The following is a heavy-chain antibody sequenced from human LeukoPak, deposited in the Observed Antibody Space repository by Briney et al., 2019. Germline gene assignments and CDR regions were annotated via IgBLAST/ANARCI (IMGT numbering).Heavy chain of an antibody. D-gene: IGHD2-15*01. Sequence: GGSLRLSCAASGITFSSYGMSWVRQAPGKGLEWVSSISSTGGTTYYADSVKGRFTISRDNSKNTLYLQMNSLRAEDTAIYYCAKNGDRGAYCTGGTCYPYFYYYMDVWGKGTTVTISS. CDR2: ISSTGGTT. CDR3: AKNGDRGAYCTGGTCYPYFYYYMDV. V-gene: IGHV3-23*01. J-gene: IGHJ6*03. CDR1: GITFSSYG.